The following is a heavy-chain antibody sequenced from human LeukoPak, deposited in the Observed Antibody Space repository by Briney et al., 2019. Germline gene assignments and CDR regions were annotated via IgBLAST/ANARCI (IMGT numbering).Heavy chain of an antibody. CDR2: IYYSGST. CDR1: GGSISSGGYY. Sequence: SQTLSLTCTVSGGSISSGGYYWSRIRQHPGKGLEWIGYIYYSGSTYYSPSLKSRVTVSVDTSKNQFFLNLRTVTAADTAVYYCAKTAPVVVVTAHHAFDIWGQGTMVTVSS. D-gene: IGHD2-21*02. CDR3: AKTAPVVVVTAHHAFDI. V-gene: IGHV4-31*03. J-gene: IGHJ3*02.